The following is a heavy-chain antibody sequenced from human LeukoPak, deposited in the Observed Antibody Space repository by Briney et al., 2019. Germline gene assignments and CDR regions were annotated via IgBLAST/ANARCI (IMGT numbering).Heavy chain of an antibody. D-gene: IGHD6-13*01. CDR1: GGSISSGSYY. CDR3: ARDRRTAAGPTEYYYYYYYMDV. CDR2: IYTSGST. J-gene: IGHJ6*03. V-gene: IGHV4-61*02. Sequence: PSETLSLTCTVSGGSISSGSYYWSWIRQPAGKGLEWIGRIYTSGSTNYNPSLKSRVTISVDTSKNQFSLKLSSVTAADTAVYYCARDRRTAAGPTEYYYYYYYMDVWGKGTTVTVSS.